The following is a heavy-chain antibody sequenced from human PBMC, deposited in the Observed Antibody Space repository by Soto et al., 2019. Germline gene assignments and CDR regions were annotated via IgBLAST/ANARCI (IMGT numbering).Heavy chain of an antibody. V-gene: IGHV1-69*02. CDR2: IIPILGIA. J-gene: IGHJ4*02. CDR1: GGTFSSYP. Sequence: QVQLVQSGAEVKKPGSSVKVSCKASGGTFSSYPISWVRQAPGQGLEWMGRIIPILGIANYAQKFQGRVTITADKSTSTAYMELSSLRSEDTAVYYCARTYSSGWYFGYWGQGTLVTVSS. D-gene: IGHD6-19*01. CDR3: ARTYSSGWYFGY.